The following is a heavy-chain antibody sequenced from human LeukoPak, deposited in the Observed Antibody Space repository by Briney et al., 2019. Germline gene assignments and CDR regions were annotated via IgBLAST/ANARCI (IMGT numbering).Heavy chain of an antibody. Sequence: GGSLRLSCAASGFTFSSYSMNWGRQAPGKGLEWVSSISSSSSYIYYADSVKGRFTISRDNAKNSLYLQMNSLRAEDTAVYYCARDAFWSGEAWFDPWGQGTLVTVSS. CDR1: GFTFSSYS. V-gene: IGHV3-21*01. CDR2: ISSSSSYI. CDR3: ARDAFWSGEAWFDP. D-gene: IGHD3-3*01. J-gene: IGHJ5*02.